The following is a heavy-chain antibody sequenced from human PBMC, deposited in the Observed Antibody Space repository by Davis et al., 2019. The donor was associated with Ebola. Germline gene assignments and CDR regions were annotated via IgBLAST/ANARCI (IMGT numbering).Heavy chain of an antibody. CDR1: GYSFTSYW. J-gene: IGHJ4*02. V-gene: IGHV5-51*01. CDR3: AREGIRGYCSGGSCYVPDY. D-gene: IGHD2-15*01. Sequence: GESLKISCKGSGYSFTSYWIGWVRQMPGKGLEWMGIIYPGDSDTRYSPSFQGQVTISADKSISTAYLQWSSLKASDTAMYYCAREGIRGYCSGGSCYVPDYWGQGTLVTVSS. CDR2: IYPGDSDT.